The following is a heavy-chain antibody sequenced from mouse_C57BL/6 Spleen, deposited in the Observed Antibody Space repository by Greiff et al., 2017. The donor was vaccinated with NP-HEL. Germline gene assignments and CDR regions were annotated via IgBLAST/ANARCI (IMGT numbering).Heavy chain of an antibody. CDR1: GYTFTSYW. CDR3: ARSRTVVEGAWFDC. V-gene: IGHV1-72*01. CDR2: IDPNSGGT. D-gene: IGHD1-1*01. J-gene: IGHJ3*01. Sequence: VQLQQPGAELVKPGASVKLSCKASGYTFTSYWMHWVKQRPGRGLEWIGRIDPNSGGTKYNEKFKSKATLTVDKPSSTAYMQLSSLTSEDCAVYYCARSRTVVEGAWFDCWGQGTLVTVSA.